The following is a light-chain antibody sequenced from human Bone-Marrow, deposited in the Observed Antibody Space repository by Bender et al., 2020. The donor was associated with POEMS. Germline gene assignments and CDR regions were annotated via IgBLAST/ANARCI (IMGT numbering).Light chain of an antibody. V-gene: IGLV2-23*02. CDR1: RSDVGSYNL. CDR3: CSYTGSTDFDV. CDR2: EVS. Sequence: QSALTQPASVSGSPGQSITIPCTGTRSDVGSYNLVSWYQQHPGKSPKLIIYEVSKRPSGISSRFSGSKFGNTASLTIFGLQAEDEADYYCCSYTGSTDFDVFGTGNKVTV. J-gene: IGLJ1*01.